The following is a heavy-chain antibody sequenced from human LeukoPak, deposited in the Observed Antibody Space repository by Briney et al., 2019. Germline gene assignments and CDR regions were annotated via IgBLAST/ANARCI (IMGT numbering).Heavy chain of an antibody. J-gene: IGHJ4*02. CDR1: AFTFSSYG. V-gene: IGHV3-30*02. Sequence: GGSLRLSCAASAFTFSSYGMHWVRQAPGKGLEWVAFIRYDGSNKYYADSVKGRFTISRDNSKNTLYPQMNSLRAEDTAVYYCAKDVKYSSSSVDYWGQGTLVTVSS. CDR2: IRYDGSNK. D-gene: IGHD6-6*01. CDR3: AKDVKYSSSSVDY.